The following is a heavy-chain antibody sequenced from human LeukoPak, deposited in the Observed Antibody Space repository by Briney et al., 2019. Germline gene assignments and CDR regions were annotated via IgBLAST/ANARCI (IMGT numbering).Heavy chain of an antibody. CDR3: ARGDSSGYYYRLFDY. V-gene: IGHV4-59*01. CDR1: GGSISSYY. Sequence: SETLSLTCTVSGGSISSYYWSWIRQPPGKGLEWIGYIYYSGSTNYNPSLKSRVTISVDTSKNQFSLKLSSVTAADTAVYYCARGDSSGYYYRLFDYWGQGTLVTVSS. D-gene: IGHD3-22*01. CDR2: IYYSGST. J-gene: IGHJ4*02.